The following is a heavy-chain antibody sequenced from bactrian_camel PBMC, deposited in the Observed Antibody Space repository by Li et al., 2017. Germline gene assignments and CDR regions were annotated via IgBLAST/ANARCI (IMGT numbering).Heavy chain of an antibody. V-gene: IGHV3S53*01. Sequence: VQLVESGGGSVQAGGSLRLSCAASGSIQRTNCMGWFRQAPGKERDWVATDNGVGTTYYGDSVKGRFAISRDNAKNTEYLQMNNLQPEDTATYYCAEGRGSRGEHCYSLNYWGQGTQVTVSS. CDR3: AEGRGSRGEHCYSLNY. D-gene: IGHD6*01. J-gene: IGHJ4*01. CDR1: GSIQRTNC. CDR2: DNGVGTT.